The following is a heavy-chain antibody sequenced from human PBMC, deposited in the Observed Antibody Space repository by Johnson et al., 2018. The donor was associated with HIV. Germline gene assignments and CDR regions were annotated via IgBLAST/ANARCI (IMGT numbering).Heavy chain of an antibody. D-gene: IGHD3-3*01. V-gene: IGHV3-30*02. CDR3: AKASGNGYYVDAFDI. Sequence: VQLVESGGGVVQPGGSLRLSCAASGFNFSNYGIHWVHQAPGQGLAWVAFIRYDGSNKYYAASMKGRFTISKDNSKNTLSMQMNSLRAEDTAVYYCAKASGNGYYVDAFDIWGQGTRVTVSS. CDR1: GFNFSNYG. J-gene: IGHJ3*02. CDR2: IRYDGSNK.